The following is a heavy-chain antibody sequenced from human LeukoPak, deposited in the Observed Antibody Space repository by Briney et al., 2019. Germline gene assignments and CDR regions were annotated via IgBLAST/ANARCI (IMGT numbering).Heavy chain of an antibody. D-gene: IGHD1-7*01. CDR2: MYYSGST. V-gene: IGHV4-59*08. Sequence: SETLSLTCTVSGGSISSSYWSWIRQPPGKGLEWIGYMYYSGSTNYNPSLKSRVTISVDTSKNQFSLRLSSVTAADTAVYYCARLVSGNYGWFDPWGQGTLVTVSS. CDR1: GGSISSSY. J-gene: IGHJ5*02. CDR3: ARLVSGNYGWFDP.